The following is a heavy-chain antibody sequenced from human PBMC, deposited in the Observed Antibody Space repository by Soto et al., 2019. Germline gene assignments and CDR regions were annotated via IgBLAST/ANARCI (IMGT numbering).Heavy chain of an antibody. J-gene: IGHJ4*02. V-gene: IGHV3-74*01. CDR1: GFTLSYYW. CDR2: INSDGSSA. Sequence: EVQLVESGGGLVQPGGSLRLSCAASGFTLSYYWMHWVRQAPGKGLVWVSRINSDGSSATYADSVKGRFTISRDNAKNMLYLQMNSLRVEDTAVYYCTRDPGTGYYDSSGYYYDWGQGTLVTVSS. CDR3: TRDPGTGYYDSSGYYYD. D-gene: IGHD3-22*01.